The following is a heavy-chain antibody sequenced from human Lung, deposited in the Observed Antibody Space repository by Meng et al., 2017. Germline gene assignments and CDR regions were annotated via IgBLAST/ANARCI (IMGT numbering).Heavy chain of an antibody. V-gene: IGHV4-4*07. J-gene: IGHJ4*02. CDR3: ARDRWGRGVVDY. CDR1: GGTMSSCC. D-gene: IGHD2-21*02. CDR2: INPSGST. Sequence: VQLQEAGAGLVRASETLSLTCTVSGGTMSSCCGSCVRKPAGKVLDWIGRINPSGSTDYTPSLQSRFTISADTSKNQFSLKLTSMTAADTSVYYSARDRWGRGVVDYWGQGSLVTVSS.